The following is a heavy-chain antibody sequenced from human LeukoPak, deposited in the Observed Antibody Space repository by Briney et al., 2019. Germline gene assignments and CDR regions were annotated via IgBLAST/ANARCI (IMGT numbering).Heavy chain of an antibody. J-gene: IGHJ4*02. Sequence: GGSLRLSCAASGFTFSSYEMNWVRQAPGKGLEWVSYISSSGSTIYYADSVKGRFTISRDNAKNSLYLQMNSLRAEDTAVYYCARERRPPYSSGWYGEAFFDYWGQGTLVTVSS. CDR1: GFTFSSYE. V-gene: IGHV3-48*03. CDR2: ISSSGSTI. D-gene: IGHD6-19*01. CDR3: ARERRPPYSSGWYGEAFFDY.